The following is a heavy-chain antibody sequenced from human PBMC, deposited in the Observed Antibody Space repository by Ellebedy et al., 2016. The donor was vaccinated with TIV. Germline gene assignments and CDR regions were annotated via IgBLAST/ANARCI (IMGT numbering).Heavy chain of an antibody. CDR3: ARDPRDGGITIFYRHYGMDV. CDR2: INPNSGGT. D-gene: IGHD3-9*01. V-gene: IGHV1-2*02. CDR1: GYTFTGYY. Sequence: ASVKVSCKASGYTFTGYYMHWVRQAPGQGLEWRGWINPNSGGTNYAQKFQGRVTMTRDTSISTAYMELSRLRSDDTAVYYCARDPRDGGITIFYRHYGMDVWGQGTTVTVSS. J-gene: IGHJ6*02.